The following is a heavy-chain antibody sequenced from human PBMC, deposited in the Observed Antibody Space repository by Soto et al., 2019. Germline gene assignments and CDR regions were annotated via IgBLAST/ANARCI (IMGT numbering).Heavy chain of an antibody. V-gene: IGHV4-39*06. CDR2: IHYTGST. CDR1: GGSSSSSGYF. D-gene: IGHD6-13*01. CDR3: ATSYGNAWYTY. J-gene: IGHJ4*02. Sequence: SETLSLTCIVSGGSSSSSGYFWDWIRQPPGKGLEWIGNIHYTGSTYYNPSLKSRLTISVDRSKNQFTLQLTSVTVEDTAVYYCATSYGNAWYTYWGQGTQVTVSS.